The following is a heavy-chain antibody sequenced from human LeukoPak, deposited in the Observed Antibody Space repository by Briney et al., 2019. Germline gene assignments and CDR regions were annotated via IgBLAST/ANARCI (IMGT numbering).Heavy chain of an antibody. D-gene: IGHD4-11*01. V-gene: IGHV3-30-3*01. CDR2: ISYDGSNK. Sequence: PGGSLRLSCAASGFTFSSYAMHWVRQTPGKGLGWVAVISYDGSNKYYADSVKGRFTISRDNSKNTLYLQMNSLRAEDTAVYYCASENYSNYVISDYWGQGTLVTVSS. CDR3: ASENYSNYVISDY. J-gene: IGHJ4*02. CDR1: GFTFSSYA.